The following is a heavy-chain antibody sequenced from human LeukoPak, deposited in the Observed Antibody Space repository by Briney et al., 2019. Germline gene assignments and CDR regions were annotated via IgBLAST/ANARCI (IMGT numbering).Heavy chain of an antibody. CDR2: ISASGSNT. CDR3: AKEMGSSQPFDY. Sequence: GGSLRLSCAASGLTFASYGLGWVRHAPGKGLEWVSAISASGSNTYYADSVKGRFTISRDNSKNTLSLQMNSLRAEDTALYYCAKEMGSSQPFDYWGQGTLVTVSS. J-gene: IGHJ4*02. D-gene: IGHD3-10*01. CDR1: GLTFASYG. V-gene: IGHV3-23*01.